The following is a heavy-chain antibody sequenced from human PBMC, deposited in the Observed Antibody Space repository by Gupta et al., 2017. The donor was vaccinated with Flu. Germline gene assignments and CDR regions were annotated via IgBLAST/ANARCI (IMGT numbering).Heavy chain of an antibody. J-gene: IGHJ4*02. CDR1: GYSISSGYY. D-gene: IGHD6-19*01. CDR3: ANTISGWYDY. Sequence: QVQLQESGPGLVKPSETLSLTCAVSGYSISSGYYWGWIRQPPGKGLEWIGSIYHSGSTYYNPSLKSRVTISVDTSKNQFSLKLSSVTAADTAVYYCANTISGWYDYWGQGTLVTVSS. V-gene: IGHV4-38-2*01. CDR2: IYHSGST.